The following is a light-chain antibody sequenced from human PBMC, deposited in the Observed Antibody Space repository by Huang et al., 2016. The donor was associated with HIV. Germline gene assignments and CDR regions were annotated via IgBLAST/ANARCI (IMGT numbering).Light chain of an antibody. CDR1: QSVSIN. Sequence: EIVMTPSPVTLSVSPGERAALSCRASQSVSINLAWYQQKPGQAPRLLIYGAFNRATGIPARFNGSGSGTDFTLTISSLQSEDFAVYYCQQYNKWPRNTFGQGTKLEIK. CDR3: QQYNKWPRNT. V-gene: IGKV3-15*01. CDR2: GAF. J-gene: IGKJ2*01.